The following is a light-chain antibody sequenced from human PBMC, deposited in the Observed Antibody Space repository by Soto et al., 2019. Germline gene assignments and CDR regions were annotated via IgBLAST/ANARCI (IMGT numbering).Light chain of an antibody. Sequence: QLVLTQAPSASASLGASVKLTCTLSSGHSSYAIAWHQQQPEKGPRYLMKLNSDGSHSKGDGIPDRFSGSSSGAERYLTISSLQSEDEADYYCQTCGTGIHLFGGGTKLTVL. V-gene: IGLV4-69*01. CDR3: QTCGTGIHL. J-gene: IGLJ2*01. CDR1: SGHSSYA. CDR2: LNSDGSH.